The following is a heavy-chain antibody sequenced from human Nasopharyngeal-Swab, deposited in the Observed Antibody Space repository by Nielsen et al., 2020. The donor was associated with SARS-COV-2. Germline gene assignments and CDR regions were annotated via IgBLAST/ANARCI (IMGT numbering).Heavy chain of an antibody. J-gene: IGHJ4*02. CDR1: GYTLTELS. D-gene: IGHD3-10*01. V-gene: IGHV1-24*01. CDR2: FDPEDGET. CDR3: ATVPAHYGSEWGIHY. Sequence: ASVKVSCKVSGYTLTELSMHWVRQAPGKGLEWMGGFDPEDGETIYAQKFQGRVTMTEDTSTDTAYMELSSLRSEDTAVYYCATVPAHYGSEWGIHYWGQGTLVTVSS.